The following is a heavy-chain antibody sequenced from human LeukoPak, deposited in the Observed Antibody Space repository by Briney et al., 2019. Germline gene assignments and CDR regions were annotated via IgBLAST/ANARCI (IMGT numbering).Heavy chain of an antibody. V-gene: IGHV3-23*01. Sequence: GSLRLSCVASGFTFSSYAMSWVRRAPGKGLEWVSVISGSGANTYYADSVKGRFTISRVNSKNTLYLQMNSLRAEDTAVYYCAKGGSYYYDTSGYFGYWGQGTLVTVSS. CDR2: ISGSGANT. CDR1: GFTFSSYA. D-gene: IGHD3-22*01. J-gene: IGHJ4*02. CDR3: AKGGSYYYDTSGYFGY.